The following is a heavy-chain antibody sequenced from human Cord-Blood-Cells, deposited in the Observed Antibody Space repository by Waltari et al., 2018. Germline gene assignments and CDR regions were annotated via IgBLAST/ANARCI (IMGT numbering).Heavy chain of an antibody. V-gene: IGHV3-33*01. CDR3: ARYDYSNYFDY. J-gene: IGHJ4*02. Sequence: VQLVESGEGVVQPRTSLSLSCAASGFPFSTYGLPWVRQAPGKGLEWVAVIWYDGSNKYDADSVKGRFTISRDNSKNTLYLQMNSLRAEDTAVYYCARYDYSNYFDYWGQGTLVTASS. D-gene: IGHD4-4*01. CDR1: GFPFSTYG. CDR2: IWYDGSNK.